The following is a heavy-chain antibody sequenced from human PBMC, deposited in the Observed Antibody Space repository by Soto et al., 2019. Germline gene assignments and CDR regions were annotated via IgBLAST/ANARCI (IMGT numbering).Heavy chain of an antibody. J-gene: IGHJ5*02. CDR3: ARDRERAGDWFDP. Sequence: EVQLVESGGGLVQPGGSLRLSCAASGFSISTYEMNWVRQAPGKGPEWLSYISSSGSTTSYADSVKGRFTVSRDNAKNPGYLEMSSLRGGGTAVYYCARDRERAGDWFDPWGQGTLVTVFS. CDR1: GFSISTYE. V-gene: IGHV3-48*03. D-gene: IGHD3-10*01. CDR2: ISSSGSTT.